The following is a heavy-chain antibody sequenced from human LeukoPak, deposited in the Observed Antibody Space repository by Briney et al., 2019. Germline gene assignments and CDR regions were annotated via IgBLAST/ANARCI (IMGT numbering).Heavy chain of an antibody. J-gene: IGHJ4*02. CDR3: AKVYVGSWYAYDH. V-gene: IGHV3-43*02. D-gene: IGHD6-13*01. CDR1: GFTFDAYA. CDR2: ISGDGGTT. Sequence: QTGGSLRLSCTASGFTFDAYAMHWVRQAPAKGLEWVSLISGDGGTTDYADSVKGRFTISRDNRRNSLYLHMNSLRTEDTALYFCAKVYVGSWYAYDHWGQGTLVTVSS.